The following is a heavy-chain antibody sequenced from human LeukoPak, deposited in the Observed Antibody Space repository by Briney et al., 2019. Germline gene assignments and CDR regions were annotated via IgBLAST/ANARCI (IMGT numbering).Heavy chain of an antibody. CDR3: ARVLRAGSYGIVDWFDP. D-gene: IGHD5-18*01. Sequence: ASVKVSCKASGGTFSSYAISWVRQAPGQGLEWMGRIIPILGIANYAQKFQGRVTMTRDTSISTAYMELSRLRSDDTAVYYCARVLRAGSYGIVDWFDPWGQGTLVTVSS. V-gene: IGHV1-69*04. CDR1: GGTFSSYA. CDR2: IIPILGIA. J-gene: IGHJ5*02.